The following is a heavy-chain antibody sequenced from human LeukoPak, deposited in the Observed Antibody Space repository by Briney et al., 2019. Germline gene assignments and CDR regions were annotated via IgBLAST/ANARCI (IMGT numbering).Heavy chain of an antibody. Sequence: GGPLRLSCAASGFTFTTYAITWVRQAPGKGLEWVSTISGSGGSTYYADSVKGRFTISRDSSKNTLYLQMNSLRAEDTAIYYCAKLLVPTRLFDAFDIWGQGTMVTVSS. CDR2: ISGSGGST. J-gene: IGHJ3*02. CDR1: GFTFTTYA. D-gene: IGHD2-8*02. CDR3: AKLLVPTRLFDAFDI. V-gene: IGHV3-23*01.